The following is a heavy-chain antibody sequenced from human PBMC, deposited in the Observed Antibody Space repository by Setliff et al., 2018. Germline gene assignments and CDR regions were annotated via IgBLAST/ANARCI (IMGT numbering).Heavy chain of an antibody. D-gene: IGHD6-6*01. Sequence: PSETLSLTCTVSGGSSSSHYWTWIRQSPGKGLEWVGEINHRGSTNYNPSLKSRVTISVDTSKDQFSLKVISMTAADTAVYYCARGRNIAARLLDAWGQGTLVTVSS. CDR3: ARGRNIAARLLDA. V-gene: IGHV4-34*01. J-gene: IGHJ4*02. CDR1: GGSSSSHY. CDR2: INHRGST.